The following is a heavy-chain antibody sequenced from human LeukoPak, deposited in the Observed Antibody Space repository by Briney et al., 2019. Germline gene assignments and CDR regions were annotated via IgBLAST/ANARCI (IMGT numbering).Heavy chain of an antibody. CDR3: ARATTRAPAWFDP. Sequence: ASVKVSCNASGYTFTVYYMHWVRQAPGQGLEWMGWINPNSGGTNYAQKFQGRVTMTRDTSISTAYMELSRLRSDDTAVYYCARATTRAPAWFDPWGQGTLVTVSS. V-gene: IGHV1-2*02. CDR1: GYTFTVYY. D-gene: IGHD1-14*01. J-gene: IGHJ5*02. CDR2: INPNSGGT.